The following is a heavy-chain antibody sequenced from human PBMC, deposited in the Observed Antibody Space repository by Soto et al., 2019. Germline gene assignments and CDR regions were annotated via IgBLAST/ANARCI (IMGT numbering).Heavy chain of an antibody. D-gene: IGHD3-3*01. V-gene: IGHV1-2*04. Sequence: RASVKVSCKASGYTFTGYYMHWVRQAPGQGLEWMGWINPNSGGTNYAQKFQGWVTMTRDTSISTAYMELSRLRSDDTAVYYCAREKKRYDFWSGSPLYYYYGMDVWGQGTTVTVSS. J-gene: IGHJ6*02. CDR3: AREKKRYDFWSGSPLYYYYGMDV. CDR1: GYTFTGYY. CDR2: INPNSGGT.